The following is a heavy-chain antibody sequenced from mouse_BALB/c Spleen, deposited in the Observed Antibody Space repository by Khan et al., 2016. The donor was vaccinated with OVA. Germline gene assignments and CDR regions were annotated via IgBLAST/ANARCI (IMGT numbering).Heavy chain of an antibody. CDR3: ARGYFGNYEFVY. Sequence: VQLQESGAELVKPGASVKLSCKISGYTFTSYWIQWVKQRPGKGLGWIGQIFPGTGTTYYNENFKGKATLTVDTSSSTAYMQLSSLTSEDSAVYCCARGYFGNYEFVYWGQGTLVTVSP. CDR2: IFPGTGTT. D-gene: IGHD2-1*01. J-gene: IGHJ3*01. V-gene: IGHV1S132*01. CDR1: GYTFTSYW.